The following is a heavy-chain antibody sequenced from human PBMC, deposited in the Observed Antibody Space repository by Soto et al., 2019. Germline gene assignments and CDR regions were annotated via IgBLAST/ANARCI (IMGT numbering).Heavy chain of an antibody. Sequence: ASVKVSCKASGYTFTAHYIHWVRQAPGQGFEWMGRINPNSGDTSYAQRLQGRVTMTRDTSINTVFMELSSLRSDDTALYYCARVSRAVGASTTHDFWAQGTLVTVSS. CDR3: ARVSRAVGASTTHDF. J-gene: IGHJ4*02. D-gene: IGHD1-26*01. CDR2: INPNSGDT. CDR1: GYTFTAHY. V-gene: IGHV1-2*02.